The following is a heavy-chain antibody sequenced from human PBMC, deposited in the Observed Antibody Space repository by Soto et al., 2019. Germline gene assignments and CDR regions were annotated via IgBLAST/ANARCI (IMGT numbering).Heavy chain of an antibody. J-gene: IGHJ4*02. D-gene: IGHD1-1*01. Sequence: GGSLRLSCTASGVTFSSYWMHWVRQAPGEGLVWVSYIKPDGSRTKDADSVKGRFTISRDNARNTLYLRMNSLRAEDTAVYYCARDNNWSYDSWGRGTLVPVYS. CDR3: ARDNNWSYDS. CDR1: GVTFSSYW. V-gene: IGHV3-74*03. CDR2: IKPDGSRT.